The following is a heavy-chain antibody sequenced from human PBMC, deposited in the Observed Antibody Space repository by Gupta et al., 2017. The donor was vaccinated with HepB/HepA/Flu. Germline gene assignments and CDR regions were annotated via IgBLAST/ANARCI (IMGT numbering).Heavy chain of an antibody. D-gene: IGHD3-16*01. J-gene: IGHJ4*02. CDR1: GFTISNYW. CDR2: IQEDGSRK. Sequence: EVQLVESGGGLVQPGGSLRISCSASGFTISNYWMVWVRQAPGKGLGWVANIQEDGSRKNYVDSVKGRFTISRDNAKNSLYLQMNNLRAEDTAVYYCSSHACYVGDHNAYHDGWGQGTLVTVSP. CDR3: SSHACYVGDHNAYHDG. V-gene: IGHV3-7*01.